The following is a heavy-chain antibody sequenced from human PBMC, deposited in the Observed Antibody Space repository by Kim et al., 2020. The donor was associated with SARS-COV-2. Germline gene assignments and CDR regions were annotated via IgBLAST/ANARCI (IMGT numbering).Heavy chain of an antibody. V-gene: IGHV3-9*01. CDR1: GFTFGVSA. Sequence: GGSLRLSCAASGFTFGVSAMHWVRQAPGKGLEWVAGISWSSVTIGYAGSVKGRFIISRDNAENSVYLQMNSLRPEDTAFYYCGKVSDGSVQYWGQGALVIVS. D-gene: IGHD1-26*01. J-gene: IGHJ4*02. CDR3: GKVSDGSVQY. CDR2: ISWSSVTI.